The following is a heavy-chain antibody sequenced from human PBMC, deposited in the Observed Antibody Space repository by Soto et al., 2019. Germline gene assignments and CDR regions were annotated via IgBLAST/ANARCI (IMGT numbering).Heavy chain of an antibody. D-gene: IGHD6-13*01. J-gene: IGHJ5*02. CDR1: GGSISSYY. CDR2: INHSGST. Sequence: SETLSLTCTVSGGSISSYYWSWIRQPPGKGLEWIGYINHSGSTNYNPSLKSRVTISVDTSKNQFSLKLSSVTAADTAVYYCARGSIAAAKFFDWFDPWGQGTLVTVSS. V-gene: IGHV4-59*12. CDR3: ARGSIAAAKFFDWFDP.